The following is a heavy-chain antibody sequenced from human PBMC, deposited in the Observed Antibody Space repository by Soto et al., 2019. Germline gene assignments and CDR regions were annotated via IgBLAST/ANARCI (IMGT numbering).Heavy chain of an antibody. CDR2: ISYDGSNK. J-gene: IGHJ4*02. CDR1: GFTFSSYG. D-gene: IGHD6-13*01. Sequence: VQLLESGGGLVQPGGSLRLSCAASGFTFSSYGMHWVRQAPGKGLEWVAVISYDGSNKYYADSVKGRFTISRDNSKNTLYLQMNSLRAEDTAVYYCAKEPDPSVGAAGMILWGQGTLVTVSS. V-gene: IGHV3-30*18. CDR3: AKEPDPSVGAAGMIL.